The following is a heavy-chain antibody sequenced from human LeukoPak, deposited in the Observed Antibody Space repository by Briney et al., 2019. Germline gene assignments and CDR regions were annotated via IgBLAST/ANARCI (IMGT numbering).Heavy chain of an antibody. CDR3: ARDRYVGATTAGDSDS. CDR2: ISGSGGST. J-gene: IGHJ4*02. D-gene: IGHD1-26*01. V-gene: IGHV3-23*01. Sequence: PGGSLRLSCVSSGFSFSNYAMSWVRQAPGKGLEWVSSISGSGGSTHYADSVKGRFTISRDNAKNSLYLQMNSLRAEDTAVYYCARDRYVGATTAGDSDSWGQGTLVTVSS. CDR1: GFSFSNYA.